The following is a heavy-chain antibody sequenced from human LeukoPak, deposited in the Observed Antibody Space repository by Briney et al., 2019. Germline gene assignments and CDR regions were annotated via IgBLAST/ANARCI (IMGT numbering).Heavy chain of an antibody. V-gene: IGHV4-30-2*01. J-gene: IGHJ4*02. D-gene: IGHD6-6*01. CDR1: GGSISSGGYY. CDR2: IYHSGST. Sequence: PSETLSLTCTVSGGSISSGGYYWSWIRQPPGKGLEWIGYIYHSGSTYYNPSLKSRVTISVDRSKNQFSLKLNSVTAADTAVYYCARASIDLAARPDYFDYWGQGTLVTVSS. CDR3: ARASIDLAARPDYFDY.